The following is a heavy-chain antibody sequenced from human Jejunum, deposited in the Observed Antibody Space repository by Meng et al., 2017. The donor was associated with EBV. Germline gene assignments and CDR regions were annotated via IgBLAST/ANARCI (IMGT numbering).Heavy chain of an antibody. Sequence: QGQLVQSGAEVKQPGASVRVSCKASGCTFTGYFIHWVRQAPGQGLEWMGRINPNSGGTSYTQKFQGRVTMTRDTSITTAYMELSRLGSDDTAVYYCARDYSDSSRQGYWGQGTLVTVSS. V-gene: IGHV1-2*06. J-gene: IGHJ4*02. CDR1: GCTFTGYF. CDR2: INPNSGGT. D-gene: IGHD3-22*01. CDR3: ARDYSDSSRQGY.